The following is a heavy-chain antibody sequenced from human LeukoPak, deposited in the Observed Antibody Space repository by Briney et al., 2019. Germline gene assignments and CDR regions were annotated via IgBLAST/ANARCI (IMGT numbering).Heavy chain of an antibody. D-gene: IGHD2-15*01. J-gene: IGHJ5*02. V-gene: IGHV1-8*02. CDR1: GHTFTNYD. CDR3: ARLMGGGSPNTNTFDP. Sequence: ASVKVSCKTSGHTFTNYDVTWVRQATGQGLEWMGWMNPNSGNTGYAQKFQGRVTMTRDTSISTAYMELSSLRSEDTAVYYCARLMGGGSPNTNTFDPWGQGTLVTVSS. CDR2: MNPNSGNT.